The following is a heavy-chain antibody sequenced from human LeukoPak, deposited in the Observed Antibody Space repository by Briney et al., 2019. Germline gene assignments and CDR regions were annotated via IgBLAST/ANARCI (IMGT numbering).Heavy chain of an antibody. J-gene: IGHJ6*03. Sequence: QPGGSLTLSCAASGFTFSNYGLHWVRQAPGKGLEWVAYIRCDGSNKYYADSVKGRFTISRDNSKNTLYLQMNSLRDEDTAVDYCARLGGLSYDYYYMDVWGKGTTVTVSS. CDR3: ARLGGLSYDYYYMDV. CDR2: IRCDGSNK. CDR1: GFTFSNYG. V-gene: IGHV3-30*02. D-gene: IGHD3-3*01.